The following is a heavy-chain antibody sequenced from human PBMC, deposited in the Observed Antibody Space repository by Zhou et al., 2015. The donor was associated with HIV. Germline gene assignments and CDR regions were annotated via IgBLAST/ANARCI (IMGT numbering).Heavy chain of an antibody. D-gene: IGHD5-18*01. Sequence: EVQLLESGGGLVQPGGSLRLSCGASGVTFNSYGLTWVRQAPGKGLEWVSSISSSSSYIYYADSVKGRFTISRDNAKNSLYLQMNSLRAEDTAVYYCARDRGYSYGYFDYWGQGTLVTVSS. CDR1: GVTFNSYG. J-gene: IGHJ4*02. V-gene: IGHV3-21*02. CDR3: ARDRGYSYGYFDY. CDR2: ISSSSSYI.